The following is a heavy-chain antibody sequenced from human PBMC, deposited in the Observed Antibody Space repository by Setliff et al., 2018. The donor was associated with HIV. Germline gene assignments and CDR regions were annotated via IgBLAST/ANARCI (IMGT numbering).Heavy chain of an antibody. CDR1: NGSIYSGSYY. J-gene: IGHJ4*02. V-gene: IGHV4-61*02. CDR3: ARVGGKGYSNFLAS. CDR2: IYTSGST. D-gene: IGHD4-4*01. Sequence: LSLTCVVSNGSIYSGSYYWSWIRQPAGKGLEWIGRIYTSGSTNYNPSLKNRVAISVDTSKNQFSLNLTSVTAADTATYFCARVGGKGYSNFLASWGQGALVTVSS.